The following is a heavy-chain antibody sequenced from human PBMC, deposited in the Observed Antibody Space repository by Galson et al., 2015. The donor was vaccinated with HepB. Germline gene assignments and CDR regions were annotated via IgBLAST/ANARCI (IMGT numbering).Heavy chain of an antibody. CDR3: ARHPGYTYGHHY. V-gene: IGHV5-10-1*01. CDR2: IDPSDSYT. J-gene: IGHJ4*02. Sequence: QSGAEVKKPGESLRISCKGSGYSFTTYWISWVRQMPGKGLEWMGRIDPSDSYTKYSPSFQGHVTISADKSISTAYLQWSSLKASDTAIYYCARHPGYTYGHHYGGQGTLVTVSS. CDR1: GYSFTTYW. D-gene: IGHD5-18*01.